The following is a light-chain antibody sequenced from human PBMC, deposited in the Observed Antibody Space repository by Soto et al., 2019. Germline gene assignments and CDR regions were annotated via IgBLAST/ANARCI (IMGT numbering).Light chain of an antibody. J-gene: IGKJ3*01. CDR3: QHYRSAPFT. Sequence: EIVLTQSPGILSLSPGERATLACRASQSISSDHLAWYQQSPGQSPRLLIYGASSRTTGVPDRFSGSGSGTDFTLTISRLEPEDFAVYYCQHYRSAPFTFGPGTKVDIK. CDR2: GAS. CDR1: QSISSDH. V-gene: IGKV3-20*01.